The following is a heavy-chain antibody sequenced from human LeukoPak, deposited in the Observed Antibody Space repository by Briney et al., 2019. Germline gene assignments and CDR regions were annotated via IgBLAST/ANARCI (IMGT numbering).Heavy chain of an antibody. J-gene: IGHJ1*01. D-gene: IGHD3-22*01. V-gene: IGHV4-31*03. CDR3: ASSTSWDSSGYYSEAEYFQH. CDR2: IYYSGST. CDR1: GGSISSGGYY. Sequence: PSQTLSLTCTVSGGSISSGGYYWSWIRQHPGTGLEWIGYIYYSGSTYYNPSLKSRVTISVDTSKNQFSLKLSSVTAADTAVYYCASSTSWDSSGYYSEAEYFQHWGQGTLVTVSS.